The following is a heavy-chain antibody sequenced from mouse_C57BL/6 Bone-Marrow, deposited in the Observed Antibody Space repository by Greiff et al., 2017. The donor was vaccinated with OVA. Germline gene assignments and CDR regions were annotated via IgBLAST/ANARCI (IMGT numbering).Heavy chain of an antibody. V-gene: IGHV1-81*01. CDR2: IYPRSGNT. J-gene: IGHJ3*01. CDR1: GYTFTSYG. CDR3: ARSHDSSEFAY. Sequence: VKLVESGAELARPGASVKLSCKASGYTFTSYGISWVKQRTGQGLEWIGEIYPRSGNTYYTEKFKGKATLTADKSSSTAYMELRRLTSENSAVYFCARSHDSSEFAYWGQGTLVTVSA. D-gene: IGHD3-2*02.